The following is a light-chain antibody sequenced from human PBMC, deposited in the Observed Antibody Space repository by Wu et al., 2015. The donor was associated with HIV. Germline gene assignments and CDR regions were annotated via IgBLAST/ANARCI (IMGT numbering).Light chain of an antibody. CDR2: DAS. J-gene: IGKJ4*01. CDR3: QLSTNWPPGLT. CDR1: QSLSSY. V-gene: IGKV3-11*01. Sequence: VLTQSPTTLSLSPGERATLSCRASQSLSSYLAWYQQKGGQAPRLLIYDASHRASGIPARFSGSGSGTDFTLTISRLEPEDFAVYYCQLSTNWPPGLTFGGGTRVEIK.